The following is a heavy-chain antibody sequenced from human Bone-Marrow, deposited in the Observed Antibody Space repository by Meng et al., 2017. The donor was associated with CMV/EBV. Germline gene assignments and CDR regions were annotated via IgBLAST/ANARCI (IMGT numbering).Heavy chain of an antibody. D-gene: IGHD2-2*02. CDR3: SRVEGWGVPAAIQEYYFDY. V-gene: IGHV4-39*07. CDR2: IYYSGST. J-gene: IGHJ4*02. CDR1: GGSISSSSYY. Sequence: GSLRLSCTVSGGSISSSSYYWGWIRQPPGKGLEWIGSIYYSGSTYYNPSLKSRVTISVDTSKNQFSLKLSSVTAADTAGYYCSRVEGWGVPAAIQEYYFDYWGQGTLVTVSS.